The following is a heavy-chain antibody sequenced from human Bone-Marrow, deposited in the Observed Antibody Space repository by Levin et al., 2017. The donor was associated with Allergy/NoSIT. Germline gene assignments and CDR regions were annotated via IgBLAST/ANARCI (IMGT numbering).Heavy chain of an antibody. CDR2: TYDSGST. CDR1: GVSISSDY. J-gene: IGHJ6*02. V-gene: IGHV4-59*01. Sequence: GSLRLSCTVSGVSISSDYWSWFRQPPGKGLEWIGYTYDSGSTYYNPSLKSRVTISVDASKNQFSLKLTSVTAADTALYYCARVIRTRDSPLGPYYHYYGMDVWGQGTSVTVSS. D-gene: IGHD1-14*01. CDR3: ARVIRTRDSPLGPYYHYYGMDV.